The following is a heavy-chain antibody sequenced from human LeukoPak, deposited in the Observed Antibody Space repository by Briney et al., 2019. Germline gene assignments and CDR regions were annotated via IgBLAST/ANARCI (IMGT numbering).Heavy chain of an antibody. CDR3: AKDLYHRYYHNSGHAFDY. CDR1: GYTFTSYG. V-gene: IGHV1-46*01. Sequence: ASVKVSCKASGYTFTSYGISWVRQAPGQGLEWMGIINPSGGSTNYAQKFQGRVTMTRDTSTSTVYVELSSLRSEDTAVYYCAKDLYHRYYHNSGHAFDYWGQGTLVTVSS. D-gene: IGHD3-22*01. CDR2: INPSGGST. J-gene: IGHJ4*02.